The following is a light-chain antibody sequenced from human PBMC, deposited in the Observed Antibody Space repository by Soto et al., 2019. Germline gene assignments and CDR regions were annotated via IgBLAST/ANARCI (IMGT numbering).Light chain of an antibody. CDR2: AAS. Sequence: EIVLTQSPATLSLSPGERATLPCRASQSVGSYLAWYQQKPGQAPRLLIYAASNRASGIPARFSGSGSGTEFTLTISSREPEDFAVYYCHQRRNWPVTVGAGTKVEIK. CDR1: QSVGSY. CDR3: HQRRNWPVT. V-gene: IGKV3-11*01. J-gene: IGKJ4*02.